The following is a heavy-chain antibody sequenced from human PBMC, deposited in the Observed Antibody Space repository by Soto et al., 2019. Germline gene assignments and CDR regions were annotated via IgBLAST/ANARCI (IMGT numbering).Heavy chain of an antibody. CDR1: GRSISSYY. J-gene: IGHJ6*02. CDR2: ISDGGST. V-gene: IGHV4-59*08. D-gene: IGHD2-15*01. CDR3: ARRIKYYYAMDV. Sequence: PSETLCLTCTGSGRSISSYYWSWIRQPPGKGLEWIGYISDGGSTNYNPSLKSRVTISVDTSNNQFSLKLSSVTAADTAVYYCARRIKYYYAMDVWGQGTTVTVSS.